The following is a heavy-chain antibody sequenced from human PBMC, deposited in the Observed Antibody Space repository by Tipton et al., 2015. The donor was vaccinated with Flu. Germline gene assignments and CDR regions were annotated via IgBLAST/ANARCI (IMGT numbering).Heavy chain of an antibody. CDR2: IHYSGNT. D-gene: IGHD3-10*02. CDR1: GGSISDSTYY. CDR3: ARLSYYDVDLKNFYFDY. J-gene: IGHJ4*02. Sequence: TLSLTCTVSGGSISDSTYYWDWIRQPPGKGLEWIGSIHYSGNTYYNPSLKSRVAISLDTSTKQFSLKMSSVTAADTAVYYCARLSYYDVDLKNFYFDYWGQGALVTVSS. V-gene: IGHV4-39*01.